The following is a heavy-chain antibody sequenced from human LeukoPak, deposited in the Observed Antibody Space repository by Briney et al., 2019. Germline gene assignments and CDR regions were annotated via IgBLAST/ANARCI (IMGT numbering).Heavy chain of an antibody. CDR1: GGSISSGDYY. Sequence: SETLSLTCTVSGGSISSGDYYWSWIRQPPGKGLEWIGYIYYSGSTYYNPSLKSRVTISVDTSKNQFPLKLSSVTAADTAVYYCARVQPTVTDYYFDYWGQGTLVTVSS. CDR3: ARVQPTVTDYYFDY. J-gene: IGHJ4*02. D-gene: IGHD4-17*01. V-gene: IGHV4-30-4*01. CDR2: IYYSGST.